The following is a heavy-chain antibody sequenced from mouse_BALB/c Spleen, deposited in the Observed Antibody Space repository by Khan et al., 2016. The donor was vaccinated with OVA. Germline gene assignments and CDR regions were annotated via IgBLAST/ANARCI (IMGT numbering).Heavy chain of an antibody. J-gene: IGHJ4*01. V-gene: IGHV2-6-1*01. CDR3: ARQPYYHYNIMDY. CDR1: GFSLTNYG. D-gene: IGHD2-10*01. CDR2: IWSDGST. Sequence: VELVESGPGLVAPSQSLSITCTISGFSLTNYGVHWVRQPPGKGLEWLVVIWSDGSTNYNSAIKSRLTISKDNSESHVFLKMNSLQTDDTAMYFCARQPYYHYNIMDYWGQGTSGTVSS.